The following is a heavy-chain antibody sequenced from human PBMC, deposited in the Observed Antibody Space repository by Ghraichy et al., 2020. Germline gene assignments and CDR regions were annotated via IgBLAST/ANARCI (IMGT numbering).Heavy chain of an antibody. CDR1: GFTFSNYD. CDR2: IGTVGDT. D-gene: IGHD2-21*01. J-gene: IGHJ3*02. CDR3: ARDHGDDAFDI. Sequence: GGSLRLSCAASGFTFSNYDMHWVRQSTGNGLEWVSSIGTVGDTYYPGSVKARFTISRENAKNSLYLQMNSLRVGDTAVYYCARDHGDDAFDIWGQGTMVTVSS. V-gene: IGHV3-13*01.